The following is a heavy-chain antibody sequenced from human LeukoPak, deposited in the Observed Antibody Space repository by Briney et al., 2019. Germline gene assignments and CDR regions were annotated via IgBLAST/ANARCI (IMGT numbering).Heavy chain of an antibody. J-gene: IGHJ4*02. CDR3: VDGTTPDF. CDR2: IKQDGSEK. D-gene: IGHD4-11*01. CDR1: GFTFSAYW. Sequence: GSLRLSCAASGFTFSAYWMSWVRQARGRGLEWVASIKQDGSEKYYVDSVKGRFTISRDNARNSLYLQMDSLRPEDTAVYYCVDGTTPDFWGQGTPVTISS. V-gene: IGHV3-7*01.